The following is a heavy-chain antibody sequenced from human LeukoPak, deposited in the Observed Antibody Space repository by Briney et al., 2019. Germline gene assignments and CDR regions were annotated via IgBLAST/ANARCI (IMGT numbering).Heavy chain of an antibody. CDR1: GFTFSSYG. CDR2: ISYDGSNK. J-gene: IGHJ6*02. D-gene: IGHD5-18*01. Sequence: GRSLRLSCAASGFTFSSYGMHLVRQAPRKGLEWVAVISYDGSNKYYADSVKGRFTISRDNSKNTLYLQMNSLRAEDTAVYYCAKYSSTTNYYYGMDVWGQGTTVAVSS. CDR3: AKYSSTTNYYYGMDV. V-gene: IGHV3-30*18.